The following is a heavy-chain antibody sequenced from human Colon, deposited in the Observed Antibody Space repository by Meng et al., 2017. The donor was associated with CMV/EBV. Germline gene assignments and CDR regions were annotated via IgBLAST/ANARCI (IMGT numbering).Heavy chain of an antibody. V-gene: IGHV3-74*01. CDR3: ASSVRGVIFRLRVDPFDY. CDR1: GFTFSSYW. CDR2: INSDGSST. D-gene: IGHD3-10*01. J-gene: IGHJ4*02. Sequence: GESLKISCAASGFTFSSYWMHWVRQAPGKGLVWVSRINSDGSSTSYADSVKGRFTISRDNAKNTLYLQMNSLRAEDTAVYYCASSVRGVIFRLRVDPFDYWGQGTLVTVSS.